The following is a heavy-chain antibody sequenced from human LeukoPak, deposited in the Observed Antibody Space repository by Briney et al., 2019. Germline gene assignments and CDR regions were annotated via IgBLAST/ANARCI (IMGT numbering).Heavy chain of an antibody. CDR2: TYYRSKWYN. J-gene: IGHJ4*02. CDR3: SRDQGSSSLFDY. V-gene: IGHV6-1*01. D-gene: IGHD6-13*01. Sequence: SQTLSLTCAISGDSFSSNSAAWNWIRQSPSRGLEWPGRTYYRSKWYNDFAVSVKSRITINPDTSKNQFSLQLNSVTPEDTAVYYCSRDQGSSSLFDYWGQGTLVTLSS. CDR1: GDSFSSNSAA.